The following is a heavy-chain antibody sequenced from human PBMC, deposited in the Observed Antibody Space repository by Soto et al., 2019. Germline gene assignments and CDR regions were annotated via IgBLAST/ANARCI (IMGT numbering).Heavy chain of an antibody. CDR2: LNVGTGNT. J-gene: IGHJ5*02. V-gene: IGHV1-3*01. CDR1: GYIFRKYA. CDR3: ARESRDFFLWFDP. Sequence: QVQLVQSGGEVKKPGASVKVSCKASGYIFRKYAIHWVRQVPGHKLEWMGWLNVGTGNTKYSQKFQGRVTITRDTSATTAYIELHSLTSEDTAVYYCARESRDFFLWFDPLGQGTLVTVSS.